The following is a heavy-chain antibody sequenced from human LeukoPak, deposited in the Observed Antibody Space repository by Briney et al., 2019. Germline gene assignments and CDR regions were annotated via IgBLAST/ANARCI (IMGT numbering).Heavy chain of an antibody. Sequence: GGSLRLSCAASGFTVSSNYMTWVRKAPGKGLEWLSYISGNGGVIQYADSVKGRFTISRDNAKNSLYLQMNSLRAEDTAVYYCARNVTMIDYWGQGTLVTVSS. D-gene: IGHD3-22*01. V-gene: IGHV3-11*01. J-gene: IGHJ4*02. CDR1: GFTVSSNY. CDR3: ARNVTMIDY. CDR2: ISGNGGVI.